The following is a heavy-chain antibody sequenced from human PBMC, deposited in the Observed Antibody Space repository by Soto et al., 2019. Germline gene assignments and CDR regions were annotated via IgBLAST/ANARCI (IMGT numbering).Heavy chain of an antibody. CDR3: ARERNGSGSYYGEFDY. CDR2: IYYSGST. J-gene: IGHJ4*02. V-gene: IGHV4-30-4*01. CDR1: GGSISSGDYY. D-gene: IGHD3-10*01. Sequence: QVQLQESGPGLVKPSQTLSLTCTVSGGSISSGDYYWSWIRQPPGKGLEWIGYIYYSGSTYYNPSLKSRVTISVDTSKNQFSLKLSSVTAADTAVYYCARERNGSGSYYGEFDYWGQGTLVTVSS.